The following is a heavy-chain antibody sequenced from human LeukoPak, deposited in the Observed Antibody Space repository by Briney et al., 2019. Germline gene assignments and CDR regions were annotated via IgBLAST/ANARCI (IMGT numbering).Heavy chain of an antibody. CDR2: VYSGGGA. J-gene: IGHJ5*02. CDR3: ARDRGFGGPQGDNWFDP. CDR1: GFTFSSSC. V-gene: IGHV3-53*01. Sequence: PGGSLRLSCAASGFTFSSSCMSWVRQALGKRLEWVSVVYSGGGAKYADSVKDRFNISRDNSKNMLYLEMNSLRVEDTAVYYCARDRGFGGPQGDNWFDPWGQGTLVTVSS. D-gene: IGHD3-16*01.